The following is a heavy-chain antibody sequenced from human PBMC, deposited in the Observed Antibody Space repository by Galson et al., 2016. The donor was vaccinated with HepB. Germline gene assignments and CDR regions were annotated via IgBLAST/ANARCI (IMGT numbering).Heavy chain of an antibody. J-gene: IGHJ6*02. D-gene: IGHD2-21*02. CDR1: GGSISSSNW. Sequence: SETLSLTCGVSGGSISSSNWWNWVRQSPGKGLEWIGEIFHNGNTNYNPSLKSRAIISLDKSKNQFSLMLTSVTAADTAVYYCARGADCGGDCYTPFYYYYGMDVWGQGTTVTVSS. CDR2: IFHNGNT. V-gene: IGHV4-4*02. CDR3: ARGADCGGDCYTPFYYYYGMDV.